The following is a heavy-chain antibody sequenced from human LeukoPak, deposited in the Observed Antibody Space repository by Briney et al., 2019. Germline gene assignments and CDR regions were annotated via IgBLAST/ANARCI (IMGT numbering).Heavy chain of an antibody. CDR2: ISSTTCTI. CDR3: ARDVTYYGGDWFDP. Sequence: GGSLRLSCAASGFNFSSHSMKWVRQGPGKGLEWVSYISSTTCTINYADSVKGRFTNSRENGKNSLYLQMNSLRAEDTAVYYWARDVTYYGGDWFDPWGQGTLVTVSS. V-gene: IGHV3-48*04. CDR1: GFNFSSHS. D-gene: IGHD4-23*01. J-gene: IGHJ5*02.